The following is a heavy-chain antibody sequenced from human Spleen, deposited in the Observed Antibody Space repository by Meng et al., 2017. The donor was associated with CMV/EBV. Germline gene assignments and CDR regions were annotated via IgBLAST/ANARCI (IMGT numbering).Heavy chain of an antibody. Sequence: ASVKVSCKASGYSFSNYGFSWVRQAPGQGPEWMGWMNPNSGNTGYAQKFQGRVTMTRSTSISTAYMELSLRSEDTAVYYCARAGLRDYDFWNSYYYDAFDIWGQGTMVTVSS. D-gene: IGHD3-3*01. CDR2: MNPNSGNT. V-gene: IGHV1-8*02. CDR1: GYSFSNYG. J-gene: IGHJ3*02. CDR3: ARAGLRDYDFWNSYYYDAFDI.